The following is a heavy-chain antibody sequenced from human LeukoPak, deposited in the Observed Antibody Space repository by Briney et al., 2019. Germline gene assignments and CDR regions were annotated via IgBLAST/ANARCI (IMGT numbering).Heavy chain of an antibody. J-gene: IGHJ4*02. CDR3: AKDQFEAAAGPGGHY. Sequence: GGPLRLSCAASGFTFSSYAMSWVRQAPGKGLEWVLAISGSGGSTYYADSVKGRFTISRDNSKNTLYLQMNSLRAEDTAVYYCAKDQFEAAAGPGGHYWGQGTLVTVSS. V-gene: IGHV3-23*01. CDR1: GFTFSSYA. CDR2: ISGSGGST. D-gene: IGHD6-13*01.